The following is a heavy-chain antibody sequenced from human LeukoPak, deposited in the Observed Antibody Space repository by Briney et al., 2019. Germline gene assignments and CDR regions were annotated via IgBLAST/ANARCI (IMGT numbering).Heavy chain of an antibody. CDR1: GYTFTSYD. J-gene: IGHJ4*02. CDR2: MNPNSGNT. Sequence: ASVKVSCKASGYTFTSYDINWVRQATGQGLEWMGWMNPNSGNTGYAQKFQGRVTMTRNTSISTAYMELSSLRSEDTAVYYCARAVAGTEVVRYWGQGTLVTVSS. V-gene: IGHV1-8*01. CDR3: ARAVAGTEVVRY. D-gene: IGHD6-19*01.